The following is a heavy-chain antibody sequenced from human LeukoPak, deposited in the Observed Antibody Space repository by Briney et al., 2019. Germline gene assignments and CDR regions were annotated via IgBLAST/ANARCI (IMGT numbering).Heavy chain of an antibody. D-gene: IGHD4-17*01. J-gene: IGHJ4*02. CDR3: AREGFLRYGFDY. Sequence: GGSLRLSCAASGFTVSSNCMSWVRQAPGKGLEWVSVIYSGGSTYYADSVKGRFTISRDNSKNTLYLQMNSLRAEDTAVYYCAREGFLRYGFDYWGQGTLVTVSS. CDR2: IYSGGST. CDR1: GFTVSSNC. V-gene: IGHV3-53*01.